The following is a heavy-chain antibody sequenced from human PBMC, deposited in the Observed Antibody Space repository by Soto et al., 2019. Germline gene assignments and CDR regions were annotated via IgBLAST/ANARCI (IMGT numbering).Heavy chain of an antibody. CDR3: ARQGLRRGFDY. D-gene: IGHD4-17*01. Sequence: ASETLSLTCTVSGGSISSSSYYWGWIRQPPGKGLEWIGSIYYSGSTYYNPSLKSRVTISVDTSKNQFSLKLSSVTAADTAVYYCARQGLRRGFDYWGQGTLVTVSS. V-gene: IGHV4-39*01. CDR1: GGSISSSSYY. CDR2: IYYSGST. J-gene: IGHJ4*02.